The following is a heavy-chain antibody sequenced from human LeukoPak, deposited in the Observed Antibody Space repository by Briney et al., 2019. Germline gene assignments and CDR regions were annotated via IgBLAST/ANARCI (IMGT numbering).Heavy chain of an antibody. CDR1: GYTPTELS. Sequence: ASVKVSCKVSGYTPTELSMHSARQAPEGGLWWMGGFDPEDGETIYAQKFQGRVTMTEDTSTDRAYMELSSLRSEDTAVYYCATGYCSGGSCYSFDYWGQGTLVTVSS. J-gene: IGHJ4*02. V-gene: IGHV1-24*01. CDR2: FDPEDGET. CDR3: ATGYCSGGSCYSFDY. D-gene: IGHD2-15*01.